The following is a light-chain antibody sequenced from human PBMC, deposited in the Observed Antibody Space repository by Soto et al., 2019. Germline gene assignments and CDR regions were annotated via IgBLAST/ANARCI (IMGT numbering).Light chain of an antibody. CDR3: QQLNTYPIT. CDR2: GAS. J-gene: IGKJ5*01. V-gene: IGKV1-9*01. Sequence: IQLTQSPSSLSASVGDRVTITCRASQGISSYLAWYQQKPGKAPKLLIYGASTLEGGVPFRFSGSGSGTDFTLTISSLQPEDFASYYCQQLNTYPITFGQGTRLEIK. CDR1: QGISSY.